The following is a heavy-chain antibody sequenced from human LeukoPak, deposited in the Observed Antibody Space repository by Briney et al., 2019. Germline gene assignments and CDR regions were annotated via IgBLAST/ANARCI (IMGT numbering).Heavy chain of an antibody. CDR1: GGSISSGGYY. CDR2: IYYSGST. Sequence: PSETLSLTCTVSGGSISSGGYYWSWIRQHPGKGLEWIGYIYYSGSTYYNPSLKSRVTISVDTSKNQFSLKLSSVTAADTAVYYCARTRRADYGDYLPPVYYFDYWGQGTLVTVSS. CDR3: ARTRRADYGDYLPPVYYFDY. V-gene: IGHV4-31*03. D-gene: IGHD4-17*01. J-gene: IGHJ4*02.